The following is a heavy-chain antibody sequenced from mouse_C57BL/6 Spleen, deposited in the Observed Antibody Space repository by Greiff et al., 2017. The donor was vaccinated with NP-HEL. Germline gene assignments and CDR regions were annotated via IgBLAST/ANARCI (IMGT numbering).Heavy chain of an antibody. CDR1: GYSITSDY. Sequence: EVKLLESGPGLAKPSQTLSLTCSVTGYSITSDYWNWIRKFPGNKLEYMGYISYSGSTYYNPSLKSRISITRDTSKNQYYLQLNSVTTEDTATYYCARFHYGNYWYFDVWGTGTTVTVSS. CDR3: ARFHYGNYWYFDV. J-gene: IGHJ1*03. D-gene: IGHD2-1*01. V-gene: IGHV3-8*01. CDR2: ISYSGST.